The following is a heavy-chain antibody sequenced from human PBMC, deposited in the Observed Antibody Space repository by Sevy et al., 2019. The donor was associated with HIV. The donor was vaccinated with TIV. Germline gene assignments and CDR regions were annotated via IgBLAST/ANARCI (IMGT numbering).Heavy chain of an antibody. CDR2: ISAYNGNT. CDR1: GYTFTSYG. Sequence: AAVKVSCKASGYTFTSYGISWVRQAPRQGLERMGWISAYNGNTNYAQKLQGRVTMTTDISTSPAYMELRGLGSDDTAVYYCAREVGAPRFVFIFDPWGQGTLVTVSS. V-gene: IGHV1-18*01. D-gene: IGHD1-26*01. CDR3: AREVGAPRFVFIFDP. J-gene: IGHJ5*02.